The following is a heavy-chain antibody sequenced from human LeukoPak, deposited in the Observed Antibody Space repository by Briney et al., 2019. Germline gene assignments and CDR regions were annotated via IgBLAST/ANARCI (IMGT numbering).Heavy chain of an antibody. D-gene: IGHD5-18*01. CDR1: GYTFTGYY. CDR2: LNPNSGGT. V-gene: IGHV1-2*02. CDR3: ARVGYSYGYTNDY. Sequence: ASVKVSCKASGYTFTGYYMHWVRLPPGQGLGWLGWLNPNSGGTNYAQKFQGRVTMTRDTSISTAYMELSRLRSDDTAVYYCARVGYSYGYTNDYWGQGTLVTVSS. J-gene: IGHJ4*02.